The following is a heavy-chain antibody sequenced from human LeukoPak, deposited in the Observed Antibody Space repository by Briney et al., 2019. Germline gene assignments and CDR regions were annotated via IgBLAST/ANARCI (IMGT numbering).Heavy chain of an antibody. Sequence: SETLSLTCTVSGGSISSYYWSWIRQPPGKGLEWIGYIFYTGSTNYNPSLKSRVTISVLTSKNRFSLKLSSVTAADTAVYYCATLTGGDDAFDIWGQGTMVAVSS. CDR2: IFYTGST. D-gene: IGHD4-23*01. V-gene: IGHV4-59*01. CDR3: ATLTGGDDAFDI. CDR1: GGSISSYY. J-gene: IGHJ3*02.